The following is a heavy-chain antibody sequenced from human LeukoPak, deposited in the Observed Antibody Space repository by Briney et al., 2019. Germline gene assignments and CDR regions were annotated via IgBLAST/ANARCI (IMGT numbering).Heavy chain of an antibody. D-gene: IGHD1-26*01. J-gene: IGHJ2*01. V-gene: IGHV3-7*03. CDR3: ARVGGWGYFHL. Sequence: GGSLRLSCAASGFTFSSYWMGWVRQAPGKGLEWVANIKQDGSEIYYVDSVKDRFTISRDNAKNSLYLQMSSLRVEDTAVYYCARVGGWGYFHLWGRGTLVTVSS. CDR2: IKQDGSEI. CDR1: GFTFSSYW.